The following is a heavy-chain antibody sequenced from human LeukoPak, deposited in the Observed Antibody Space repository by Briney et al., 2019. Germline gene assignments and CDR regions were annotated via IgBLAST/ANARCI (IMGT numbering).Heavy chain of an antibody. D-gene: IGHD2-2*01. CDR2: IVVGSGNT. Sequence: SVKVSFKASGFTFTSSAVQWVRQARGQRLEWIGWIVVGSGNTNYAQKFQERVTITRDMSTSTAYMELSSLRSEDTAVYYCAADRGIVVVPAAPFDPWGQGTLVTVSS. V-gene: IGHV1-58*01. CDR1: GFTFTSSA. J-gene: IGHJ5*02. CDR3: AADRGIVVVPAAPFDP.